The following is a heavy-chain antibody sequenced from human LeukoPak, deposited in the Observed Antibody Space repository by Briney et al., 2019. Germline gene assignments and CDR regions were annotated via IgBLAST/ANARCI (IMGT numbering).Heavy chain of an antibody. J-gene: IGHJ4*02. V-gene: IGHV4-59*01. D-gene: IGHD3-16*01. CDR1: GGSISSYY. CDR2: IYYSGST. Sequence: SETLSLTCTVSGGSISSYYWSWIRQPPGKGLEWIGYIYYSGSTNYNPSLKSRVTISVDTSKNQLSLKLSSVTAADTAVYYCAREVGLGGPYDYWGQGTLVTVSS. CDR3: AREVGLGGPYDY.